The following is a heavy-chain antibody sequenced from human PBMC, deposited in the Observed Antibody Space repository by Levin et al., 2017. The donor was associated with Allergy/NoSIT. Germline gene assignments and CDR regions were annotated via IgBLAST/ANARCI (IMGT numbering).Heavy chain of an antibody. CDR2: ISTNSAYI. CDR3: ARGPDI. CDR1: GFSFSIYT. V-gene: IGHV3-21*01. Sequence: GGSLRLSCAASGFSFSIYTMNWVRQAPGKGLEWLTFISTNSAYIFYADSVRGRFTISRDNAKGSLSLQMDNLRDDDTAVYYCARGPDIWGQGTPVTVSS. J-gene: IGHJ4*02.